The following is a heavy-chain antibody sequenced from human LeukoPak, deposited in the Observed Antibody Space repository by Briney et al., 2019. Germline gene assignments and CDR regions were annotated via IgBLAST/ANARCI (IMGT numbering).Heavy chain of an antibody. V-gene: IGHV4-59*01. D-gene: IGHD6-19*01. CDR1: GGSISSYY. Sequence: SETLSLTCTVSGGSISSYYWSWIRQPPGKGLEWIGYIYYSGSTNYKPSLKSRVTISVDTSKNQFSLKLSSVTAADTAVYYCAALAVAGTMDWFDPWGQGTLVTVSS. CDR2: IYYSGST. J-gene: IGHJ5*02. CDR3: AALAVAGTMDWFDP.